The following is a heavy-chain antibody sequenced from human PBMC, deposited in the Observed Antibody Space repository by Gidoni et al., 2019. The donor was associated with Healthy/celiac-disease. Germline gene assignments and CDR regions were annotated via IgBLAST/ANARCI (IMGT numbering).Heavy chain of an antibody. CDR1: GVSISSSRYY. D-gene: IGHD6-13*01. V-gene: IGHV4-39*01. CDR3: ARQMVEGWSSWYLAAFDI. CDR2: IYYSGST. J-gene: IGHJ3*02. Sequence: HLQLQESGPGLVKPSETLSLTCTVSGVSISSSRYYWGWIRQPPGKGLEWIGSIYYSGSTYYNPSLKSRVTISVDTSKNQFSLKLSSVTAADTAVYYCARQMVEGWSSWYLAAFDIWGQGTMVTVSS.